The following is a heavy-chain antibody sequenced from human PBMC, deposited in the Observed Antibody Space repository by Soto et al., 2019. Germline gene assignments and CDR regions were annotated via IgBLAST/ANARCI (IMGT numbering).Heavy chain of an antibody. Sequence: GGSLRLSCAASGFTFDDYAMHWVRQAPGKGLEWVSGISWNSGSIGYADSVEGRFTIPRDNAKNSLYLQMNSLRAEDTALYYCAKGQLAYYYYYGMDVWGQGTTVTVSS. V-gene: IGHV3-9*01. CDR3: AKGQLAYYYYYGMDV. CDR2: ISWNSGSI. J-gene: IGHJ6*02. D-gene: IGHD6-13*01. CDR1: GFTFDDYA.